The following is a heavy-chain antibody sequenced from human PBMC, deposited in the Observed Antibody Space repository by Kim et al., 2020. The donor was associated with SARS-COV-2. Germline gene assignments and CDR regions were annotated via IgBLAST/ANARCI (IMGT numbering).Heavy chain of an antibody. CDR3: ARGALYSYGPYFDY. Sequence: SETLSLTCTVSGGSVSSGSYYWSWIRQPPGKGLEWIGYIYYSGSTNYNPSLKSRVTISVDTSKNQFSLKLSSVTAADTAVYYCARGALYSYGPYFDYWGQGTLVTVSS. V-gene: IGHV4-61*01. CDR2: IYYSGST. J-gene: IGHJ4*02. D-gene: IGHD5-18*01. CDR1: GGSVSSGSYY.